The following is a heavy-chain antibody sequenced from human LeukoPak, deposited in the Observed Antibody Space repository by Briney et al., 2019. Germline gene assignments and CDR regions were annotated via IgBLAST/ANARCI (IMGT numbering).Heavy chain of an antibody. Sequence: PGGSLRLSCAASGFTVSSNYMSWVRQAPGKGLEWVSSISSSSSYIYYADSVKGRFTISRDNAKNSLYLQMNSLRAEDTAVYYCARSGSSSWYGNWFDPWGQGTLVTVSS. D-gene: IGHD6-13*01. CDR2: ISSSSSYI. CDR3: ARSGSSSWYGNWFDP. CDR1: GFTVSSNY. V-gene: IGHV3-21*01. J-gene: IGHJ5*02.